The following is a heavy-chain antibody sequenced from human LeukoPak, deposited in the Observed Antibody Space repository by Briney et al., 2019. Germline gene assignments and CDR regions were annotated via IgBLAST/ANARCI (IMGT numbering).Heavy chain of an antibody. J-gene: IGHJ4*02. D-gene: IGHD2-2*01. CDR2: ISSSSSTI. CDR1: GFTFSSYS. CDR3: ARYCSSTSCQGGFDY. V-gene: IGHV3-48*01. Sequence: GGSLRLSCAASGFTFSSYSMNWVRQAPGKGLEWVSYISSSSSTIYYADSVKGRFTISRDNSKNTLYLQMNSLRAEDTAVYYCARYCSSTSCQGGFDYWGQGTLVTVSS.